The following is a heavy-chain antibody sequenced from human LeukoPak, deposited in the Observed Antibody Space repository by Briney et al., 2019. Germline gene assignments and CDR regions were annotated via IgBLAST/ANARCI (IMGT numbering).Heavy chain of an antibody. J-gene: IGHJ3*02. Sequence: GSLRPSCAASGLTFSSYAMHWVRQAPGKGLEWVAVISYDGSNKYYADSVKGRFTISRDNSKNTLYLQMNSLRAEDTAIYYCAKDPNGDYIGTFDIWGQGTMVIVS. CDR1: GLTFSSYA. D-gene: IGHD4-17*01. V-gene: IGHV3-30-3*01. CDR3: AKDPNGDYIGTFDI. CDR2: ISYDGSNK.